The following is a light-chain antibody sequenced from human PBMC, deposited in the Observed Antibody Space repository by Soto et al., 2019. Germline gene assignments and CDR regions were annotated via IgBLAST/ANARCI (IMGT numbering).Light chain of an antibody. J-gene: IGLJ1*01. Sequence: SVLTQPPSASGAPGQRFTISSSGSSSNIGSNTVNWYQQLPGTAPKLLIYSNNQRPSGVPDRFSGSKSGTSASLAISGLQSEDEADYYCAAWDDSLNDSYVFGTGTKVTVL. CDR1: SSNIGSNT. V-gene: IGLV1-44*01. CDR3: AAWDDSLNDSYV. CDR2: SNN.